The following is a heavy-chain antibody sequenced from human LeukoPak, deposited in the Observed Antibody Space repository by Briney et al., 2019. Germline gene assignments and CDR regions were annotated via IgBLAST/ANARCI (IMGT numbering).Heavy chain of an antibody. D-gene: IGHD3-9*01. CDR3: ARDQYGRYFDAADDY. Sequence: ASVKVSCKASGYTFTGYYMHWVRQAPGQGLEWMGWIYPNSGGTNYAQKFQGRVTMTRDTSISTAYMELSRLRSDDTAVYYCARDQYGRYFDAADDYWGQGTLVPVSS. CDR1: GYTFTGYY. V-gene: IGHV1-2*02. J-gene: IGHJ4*02. CDR2: IYPNSGGT.